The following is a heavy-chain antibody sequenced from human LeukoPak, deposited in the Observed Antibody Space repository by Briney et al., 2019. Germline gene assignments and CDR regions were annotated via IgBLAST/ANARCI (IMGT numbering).Heavy chain of an antibody. CDR2: IGSSARNI. CDR3: ARWRYSSPFEF. D-gene: IGHD5-18*01. CDR1: GFTFGDYA. V-gene: IGHV3-11*04. Sequence: RPGGSLRLSCTASGFTFGDYAMTWVRQAPGKGLEWVSYIGSSARNIDYADSVKGRFTISRDYAKKSMYLQMNNLRAEDTAVYYCARWRYSSPFEFWGQGTLVTVSS. J-gene: IGHJ4*02.